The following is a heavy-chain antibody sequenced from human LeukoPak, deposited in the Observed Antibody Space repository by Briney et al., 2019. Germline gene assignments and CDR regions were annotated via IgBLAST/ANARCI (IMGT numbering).Heavy chain of an antibody. V-gene: IGHV3-7*03. CDR2: INLDGSQK. CDR1: GFTFSNYW. J-gene: IGHJ4*02. Sequence: GGSLRLSCAASGFTFSNYWMAWVRQAPGKGPEWVANINLDGSQKYYVDSVKGRFTISRDNSKNTLYLQMNSLRAEDTAVYYCAKDLRILWWWGQGTLVTVSS. CDR3: AKDLRILWW. D-gene: IGHD2-21*01.